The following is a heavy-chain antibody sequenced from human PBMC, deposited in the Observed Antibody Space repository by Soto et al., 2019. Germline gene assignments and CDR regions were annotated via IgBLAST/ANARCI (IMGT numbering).Heavy chain of an antibody. D-gene: IGHD5-12*01. CDR3: ARSIVYDYFDI. CDR1: GDSVSSGAYY. J-gene: IGHJ3*02. V-gene: IGHV4-61*08. Sequence: QVQLQESGPGLVKPSETLSLTCTVSGDSVSSGAYYWSWIRQPPGKGLEWIGYISYSGSTNYNPSLKSRLTISLDTSKNQSSLKLSSVTAADTAVYYCARSIVYDYFDIWGQGTTLTVSS. CDR2: ISYSGST.